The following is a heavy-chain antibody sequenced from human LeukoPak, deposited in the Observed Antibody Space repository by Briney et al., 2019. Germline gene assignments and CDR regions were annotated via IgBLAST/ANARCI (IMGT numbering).Heavy chain of an antibody. D-gene: IGHD1-26*01. V-gene: IGHV3-49*04. CDR3: TRDLVVGAIYYYYYMDV. J-gene: IGHJ6*03. CDR1: GFTFGDYA. Sequence: PGGSLRLSCTASGFTFGDYAMSWVRQAPGKGLEWVGFIRSKAYGGTTEYAASVKGRFTISRDDSKSIAYLQMNSLKTEDTAVYYCTRDLVVGAIYYYYYMDVWGKGTTVTISS. CDR2: IRSKAYGGTT.